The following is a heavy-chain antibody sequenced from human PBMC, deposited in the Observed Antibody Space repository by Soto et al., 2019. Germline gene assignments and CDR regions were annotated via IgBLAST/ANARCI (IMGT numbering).Heavy chain of an antibody. J-gene: IGHJ4*02. CDR3: AHSLIPNWGSRGAFDY. Sequence: QITLKESGPTLVKPTQTLTLTCTFSGFSLSTSGVGVGWISQPPGKALEWLALIYWDDDKRYSPSLKSRLTITKDTAKNQVVLTMTTMDPVDTATYYCAHSLIPNWGSRGAFDYWGQGTLVTVSS. D-gene: IGHD7-27*01. V-gene: IGHV2-5*02. CDR2: IYWDDDK. CDR1: GFSLSTSGVG.